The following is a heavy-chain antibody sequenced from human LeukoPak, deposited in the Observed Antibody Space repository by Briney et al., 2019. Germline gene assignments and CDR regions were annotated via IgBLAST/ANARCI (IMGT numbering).Heavy chain of an antibody. J-gene: IGHJ3*02. CDR3: AKDHGMAFDI. V-gene: IGHV3-23*01. CDR2: ISGSGGST. D-gene: IGHD1-14*01. Sequence: PGGSLRLSCAASGFTFSTYTMNWVRQAPGKGLEWVSAISGSGGSTYYADSVKGRFTISRDNSKNTLYLQMNSLRAEDTAVYYCAKDHGMAFDIWGQGTMVTVSS. CDR1: GFTFSTYT.